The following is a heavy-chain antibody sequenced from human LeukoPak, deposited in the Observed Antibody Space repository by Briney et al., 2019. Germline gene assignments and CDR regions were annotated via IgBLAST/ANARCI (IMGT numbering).Heavy chain of an antibody. CDR3: ARHVGFITMVRGVINNNWFDP. J-gene: IGHJ5*02. D-gene: IGHD3-10*01. CDR1: GGSISSSSYY. V-gene: IGHV4-39*01. Sequence: SETLFLTCTVSGGSISSSSYYWGWIRQPPGKGLEWIGSIYYSGSSYYNPSLKSRVTISVDTSKKQFSLKLSSVTAADTAVYYCARHVGFITMVRGVINNNWFDPWGQGTLVTVSS. CDR2: IYYSGSS.